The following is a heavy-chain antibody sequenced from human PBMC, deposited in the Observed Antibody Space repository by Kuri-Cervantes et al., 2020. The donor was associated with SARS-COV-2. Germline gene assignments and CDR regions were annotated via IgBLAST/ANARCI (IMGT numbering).Heavy chain of an antibody. CDR3: ARRHYYDSSGPSIALNWFDP. Sequence: SETLSLTCTVSGGSISSSSYYWGWIRQPPGKGLEWIGSIYYSGSTYYNPSLKSRVTISVDTSKNQFSLKLSSVTAADTAVYCCARRHYYDSSGPSIALNWFDPWGQGTLVTVSS. V-gene: IGHV4-39*01. J-gene: IGHJ5*02. CDR2: IYYSGST. D-gene: IGHD3-22*01. CDR1: GGSISSSSYY.